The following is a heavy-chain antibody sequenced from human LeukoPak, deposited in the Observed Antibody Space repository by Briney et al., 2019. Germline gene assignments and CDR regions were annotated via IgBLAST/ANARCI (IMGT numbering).Heavy chain of an antibody. CDR3: ARSPRRRSSWYYFDY. D-gene: IGHD6-13*01. J-gene: IGHJ4*02. V-gene: IGHV4-39*07. Sequence: SETLSLTCTVSGGSISSNSDYWSWIRQPPGKGLEWIGEINHSGSTNYNPSLKSRVTISVDTSKNQFSLKLSSVTAADTAVYYCARSPRRRSSWYYFDYWGQGTLVTVSS. CDR2: INHSGST. CDR1: GGSISSNSDY.